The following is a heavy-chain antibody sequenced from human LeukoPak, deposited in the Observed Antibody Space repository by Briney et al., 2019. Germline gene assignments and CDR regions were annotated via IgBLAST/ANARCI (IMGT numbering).Heavy chain of an antibody. CDR3: AKGKDYFGPIDY. CDR2: ISWNRGSR. D-gene: IGHD3-10*01. J-gene: IGHJ4*02. V-gene: IGHV3-9*01. Sequence: GGSLRLSCAASGFTLDDYSMHWVRQAPGKGLEWVAGISWNRGSRVYADSVKGRFTISRDNAKNSLYLQMNSLRAEDTAFYYCAKGKDYFGPIDYWGQGTLVTVSS. CDR1: GFTLDDYS.